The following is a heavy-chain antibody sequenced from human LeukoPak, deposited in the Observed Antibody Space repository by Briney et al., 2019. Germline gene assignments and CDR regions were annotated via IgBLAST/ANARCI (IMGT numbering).Heavy chain of an antibody. CDR2: IYNSGST. CDR3: ARGSGRLAMVFDY. J-gene: IGHJ4*02. Sequence: SETLSLTCAVSGGSISSGGYSWSWIRQPPGKGLEWIGYIYNSGSTYYNPSLKSRVTISVDMSKNQFSLRLSSVTAADTAVYHCARGSGRLAMVFDYWGQGTLVTVSS. CDR1: GGSISSGGYS. V-gene: IGHV4-30-2*01. D-gene: IGHD6-19*01.